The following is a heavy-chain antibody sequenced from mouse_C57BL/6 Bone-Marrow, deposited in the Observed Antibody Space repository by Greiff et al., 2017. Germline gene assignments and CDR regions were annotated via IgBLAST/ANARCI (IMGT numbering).Heavy chain of an antibody. V-gene: IGHV3-6*01. J-gene: IGHJ4*01. Sequence: EVQLQESGPGLVKPSQSLSLTCSVTGYSITSGYYWNWIRQFPGNKLEWMGYISYDGSNNYNPSLKNRISITRDTSKNQFFLKLNSVTTEDTATYYCARGPPTAQATYYYAMDYWGQGTSVTVSS. CDR1: GYSITSGYY. CDR3: ARGPPTAQATYYYAMDY. CDR2: ISYDGSN. D-gene: IGHD3-2*02.